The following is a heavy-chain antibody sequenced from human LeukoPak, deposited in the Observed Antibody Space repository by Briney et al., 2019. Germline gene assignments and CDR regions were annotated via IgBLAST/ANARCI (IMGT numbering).Heavy chain of an antibody. V-gene: IGHV3-7*01. CDR1: GFSLSGYW. J-gene: IGHJ4*02. Sequence: GGSLRLSCAACGFSLSGYWMSWVRQAPGKGLEWVARLHADGNEKYFVHSVKGRFTVSRDNAKNSLYLQMNSLRVEDTAAYYCARGGSSFDYLGQGTLVTVSS. D-gene: IGHD5-12*01. CDR3: ARGGSSFDY. CDR2: LHADGNEK.